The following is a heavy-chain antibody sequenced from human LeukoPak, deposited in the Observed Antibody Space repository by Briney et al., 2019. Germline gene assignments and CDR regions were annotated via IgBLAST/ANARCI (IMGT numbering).Heavy chain of an antibody. J-gene: IGHJ4*02. CDR3: ARGGGSDWYVDY. V-gene: IGHV4-34*01. CDR1: CGSFSRYY. Sequence: SETLSLTCAVYCGSFSRYYWSWIRQPPGKGLEWIGEINHSGSTNYNLSLKSRVTISVDTSENQLSLKLRSVTAADTAVYYCARGGGSDWYVDYWGQGKLVTVSS. CDR2: INHSGST. D-gene: IGHD6-19*01.